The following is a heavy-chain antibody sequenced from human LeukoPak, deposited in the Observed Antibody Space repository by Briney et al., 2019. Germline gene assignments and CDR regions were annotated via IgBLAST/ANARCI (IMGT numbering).Heavy chain of an antibody. CDR3: ARGTVTIDYYYYYYMDV. CDR1: GGSISSYY. Sequence: SETLSLTCTVSGGSISSYYWSWIRQPAGKGLEWIGRIYTSGSTNYNPSLKGRVTMSVDTSKNQFSLKLSSVTAADTAVYYCARGTVTIDYYYYYYMDVWGKGTTVTVSS. D-gene: IGHD4-11*01. J-gene: IGHJ6*03. CDR2: IYTSGST. V-gene: IGHV4-4*07.